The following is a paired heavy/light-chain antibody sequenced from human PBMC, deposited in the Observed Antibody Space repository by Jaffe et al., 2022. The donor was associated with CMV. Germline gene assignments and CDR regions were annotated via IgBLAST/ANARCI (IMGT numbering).Light chain of an antibody. J-gene: IGKJ2*01. CDR3: QQYNSYSIYT. CDR1: HNISSW. Sequence: DIQMTQSPSTLSASVGDRVTITCRASHNISSWLAWYQHKPGKVPKLLIYKASSLESGVPSRFSGSGSGTEFTLTISSLQPDDFATYYCQQYNSYSIYTFGQGTKLEIK. CDR2: KAS. V-gene: IGKV1-5*03.
Heavy chain of an antibody. D-gene: IGHD2-2*01. CDR2: ITHSGST. CDR3: TTGGVDGLPATSE. J-gene: IGHJ4*02. V-gene: IGHV4-4*02. CDR1: GGSVSSSNW. Sequence: QVQLQESGPGLVKPSGTLSLTCSVSGGSVSSSNWWSWVRQPPGKGLEWIGEITHSGSTHFNPSLKSRLTISLDESKNQFSLKLSSVTAADTAVYYCTTGGVDGLPATSEWGQGTLVTVSS.